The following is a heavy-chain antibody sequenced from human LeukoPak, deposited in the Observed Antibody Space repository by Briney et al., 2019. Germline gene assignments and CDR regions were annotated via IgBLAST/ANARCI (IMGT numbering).Heavy chain of an antibody. D-gene: IGHD3-16*02. V-gene: IGHV4-34*09. CDR1: GGSFSGYY. CDR3: ARAQVDDYVWGSYRLFDY. CDR2: INHSGST. Sequence: SETLSLTCAVCGGSFSGYYWSWIRQPPGKGLEWIGEINHSGSTNYNPSLKSRVTISVDTSKNQLSLKLSSVTAADTAVYYCARAQVDDYVWGSYRLFDYWGQGTLVTVSS. J-gene: IGHJ4*02.